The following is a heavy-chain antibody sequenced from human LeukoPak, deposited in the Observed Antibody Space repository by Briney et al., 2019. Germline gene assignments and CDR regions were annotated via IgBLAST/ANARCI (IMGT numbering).Heavy chain of an antibody. CDR1: GFTFSSYW. D-gene: IGHD3-22*01. J-gene: IGHJ4*02. Sequence: GGSLRLSCAASGFTFSSYWMSWVRQAPGKGLEWVATIKQDGSERYYVDSVKGRFSISRDNAQNSLYLQMNSLRAEDTAVYYCARDGYYYDSSGYYRGFDYWGQGTLVTVSS. CDR2: IKQDGSER. V-gene: IGHV3-7*03. CDR3: ARDGYYYDSSGYYRGFDY.